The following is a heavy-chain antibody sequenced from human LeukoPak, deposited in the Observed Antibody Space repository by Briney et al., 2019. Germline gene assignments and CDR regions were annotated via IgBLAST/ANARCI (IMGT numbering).Heavy chain of an antibody. CDR3: ARGRAAPAFDY. J-gene: IGHJ4*02. Sequence: SETLSLTCAVYGGSFSGYYWSWIRQPPGKGLEWIGEINHSGSTNYNPSLKSRVTISVDTSKNQFSLKLSSVTAADTAVYYCARGRAAPAFDYWGQGTLVTVSS. D-gene: IGHD6-25*01. V-gene: IGHV4-34*01. CDR1: GGSFSGYY. CDR2: INHSGST.